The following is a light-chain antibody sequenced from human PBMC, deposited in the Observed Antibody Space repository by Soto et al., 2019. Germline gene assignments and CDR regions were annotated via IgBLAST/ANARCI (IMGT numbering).Light chain of an antibody. CDR2: GAS. CDR1: QFVSSN. V-gene: IGKV3D-15*01. Sequence: EIVVTTTPVTLSVSPGERATLSCRASQFVSSNLAWYQQKPGQAPRLLIYGASTRATGIPARFSGSGSGTEFTLTISNLQSEDFAVYFCQQYHNWPPITFGQGTRLEI. J-gene: IGKJ5*01. CDR3: QQYHNWPPIT.